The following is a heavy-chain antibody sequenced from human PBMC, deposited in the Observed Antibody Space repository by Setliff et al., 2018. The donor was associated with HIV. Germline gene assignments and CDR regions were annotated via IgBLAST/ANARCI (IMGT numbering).Heavy chain of an antibody. J-gene: IGHJ3*02. CDR2: IYPGDSDT. Sequence: GASLKISCKGSGYSFTSYWIGWVRQMPGKGLEWMGIIYPGDSDTRYSPSFQGQVTISADKSISTAYLQWSSLKASDTAMYYCARQRSKWELLPFDAFDIWGQGKMVTVSS. CDR1: GYSFTSYW. CDR3: ARQRSKWELLPFDAFDI. V-gene: IGHV5-51*01. D-gene: IGHD1-26*01.